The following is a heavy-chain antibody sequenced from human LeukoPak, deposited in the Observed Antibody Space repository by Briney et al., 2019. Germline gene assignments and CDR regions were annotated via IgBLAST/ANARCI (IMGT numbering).Heavy chain of an antibody. V-gene: IGHV1-3*01. D-gene: IGHD2-2*01. CDR1: GYTFTSYD. CDR3: ARDGTYCSCTSCYDPRGIDV. J-gene: IGHJ6*04. Sequence: ASVKLSCKASGYTFTSYDMHWVRQAPGQRLEWMGWINAGNGNTKYSQKFQGRVTITRDTSASTAYMELSSLRSEDTAVYYCARDGTYCSCTSCYDPRGIDVWGKGTTVTVSS. CDR2: INAGNGNT.